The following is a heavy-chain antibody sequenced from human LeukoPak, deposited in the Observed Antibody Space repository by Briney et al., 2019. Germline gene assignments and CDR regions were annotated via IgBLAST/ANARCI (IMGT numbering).Heavy chain of an antibody. CDR1: GFTFSSYE. CDR3: ARESRDAFDI. CDR2: ISSSGSTI. Sequence: GGSLRLSCAASGFTFSSYEMNGVRRAPGKGLEWVSYISSSGSTIYYADSVKGRFTISRDNAKNSMYLQMNSLRVEDTAVYYCARESRDAFDIWGQGPMVTVSS. J-gene: IGHJ3*02. V-gene: IGHV3-48*03.